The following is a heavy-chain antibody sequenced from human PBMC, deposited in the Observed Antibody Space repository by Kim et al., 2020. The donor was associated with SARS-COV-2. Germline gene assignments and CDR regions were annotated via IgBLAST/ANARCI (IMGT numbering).Heavy chain of an antibody. CDR3: ARGTGGDSSPGYYIDV. Sequence: SLKKRVTISLDTSKNQFSLKLSSVTAADTAVYYCARGTGGDSSPGYYIDVWGQGTPVTVSS. D-gene: IGHD3-10*01. J-gene: IGHJ6*03. V-gene: IGHV4-59*12.